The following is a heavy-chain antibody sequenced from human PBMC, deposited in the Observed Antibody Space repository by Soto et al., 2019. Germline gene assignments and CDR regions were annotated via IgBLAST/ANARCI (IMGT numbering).Heavy chain of an antibody. D-gene: IGHD3-22*01. CDR2: ISNYDGDS. J-gene: IGHJ6*02. CDR1: GYTFTSYG. V-gene: IGHV1-18*01. Sequence: ASVKGPCKASGYTFTSYGISWVRQAPGQGLEWMGWISNYDGDSKYAEDLQGRVIMTTDTSTSTAYMELRSLRADDTATYYCGRSDSSGYYYYGMDVWGQGTTVTVSS. CDR3: GRSDSSGYYYYGMDV.